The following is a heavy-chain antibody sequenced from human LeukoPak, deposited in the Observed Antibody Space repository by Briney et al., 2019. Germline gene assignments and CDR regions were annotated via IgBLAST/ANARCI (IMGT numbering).Heavy chain of an antibody. CDR3: ARVYRWLHPNDAFDI. D-gene: IGHD5-12*01. CDR2: ITPNSGGT. CDR1: GYTFTGYY. Sequence: ASVKGSCKASGYTFTGYYMHWVRQAPGQGLEWMGWITPNSGGTNYAQKFQGRVTMTSDTSISTAYMELSRLRSNDTAVYYCARVYRWLHPNDAFDIWGQGTMVTVSS. J-gene: IGHJ3*02. V-gene: IGHV1-2*02.